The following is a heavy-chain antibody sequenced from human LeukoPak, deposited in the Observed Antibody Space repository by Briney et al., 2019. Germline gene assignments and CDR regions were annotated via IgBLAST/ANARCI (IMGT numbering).Heavy chain of an antibody. J-gene: IGHJ3*02. D-gene: IGHD3-22*01. V-gene: IGHV3-33*06. CDR2: IWYDGSNK. CDR3: AKDTYYDSSGYDDAFDI. Sequence: GGSLRLSCAASGFTFSSYGMHWVRQAPGKGLEWVALIWYDGSNKYYADSVKGRLTISRDNSKNTLYLQMNSLRAEDTAVYYCAKDTYYDSSGYDDAFDIWGQGTMVTVSS. CDR1: GFTFSSYG.